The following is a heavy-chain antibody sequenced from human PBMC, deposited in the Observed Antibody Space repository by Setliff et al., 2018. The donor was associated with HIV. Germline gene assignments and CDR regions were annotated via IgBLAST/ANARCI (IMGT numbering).Heavy chain of an antibody. D-gene: IGHD2-15*01. V-gene: IGHV4-31*03. CDR3: ARAPFRGGSFGWFDP. J-gene: IGHJ5*02. CDR1: GDSISSGGFY. Sequence: SETLSLTCTVSGDSISSGGFYCNWFRQYPEKGLEWIGWIHYSGRTNFNPSLRSRATISLDTSKNQFSLNLTSVTAADTAVYYCARAPFRGGSFGWFDPWGQGTLVTVSS. CDR2: IHYSGRT.